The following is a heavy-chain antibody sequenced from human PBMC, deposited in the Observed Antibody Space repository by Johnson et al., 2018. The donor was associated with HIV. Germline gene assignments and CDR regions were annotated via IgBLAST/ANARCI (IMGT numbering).Heavy chain of an antibody. CDR3: ARAPHDAFDV. Sequence: QVQLVESGGGLVKPGGSLRLSCAASGFTFSDYYMSWIRQAPAKGLEWISYISWNSGSIGYADSVKGRFTISRDNSKNTLYLQMNSLRAEDTAVYYCARAPHDAFDVWGQGTMVTVSS. CDR2: ISWNSGSI. J-gene: IGHJ3*01. V-gene: IGHV3-11*01. CDR1: GFTFSDYY.